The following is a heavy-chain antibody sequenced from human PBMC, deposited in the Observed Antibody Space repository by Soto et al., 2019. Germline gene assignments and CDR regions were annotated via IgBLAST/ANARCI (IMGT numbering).Heavy chain of an antibody. CDR1: GLPVANAW. J-gene: IGHJ4*02. CDR2: IKHKIDGETT. D-gene: IGHD2-21*01. CDR3: TTVSLTADTSGDSSSF. V-gene: IGHV3-15*07. Sequence: EAQLLESGGGFVTPGGSLRLTCAASGLPVANAWMNWVRQAPGQGLEWVGRIKHKIDGETTDYAAGVNGRFTISRDNATLTVFLQMNSPRAEDAAVYYCTTVSLTADTSGDSSSFWCQGTLVTVSS.